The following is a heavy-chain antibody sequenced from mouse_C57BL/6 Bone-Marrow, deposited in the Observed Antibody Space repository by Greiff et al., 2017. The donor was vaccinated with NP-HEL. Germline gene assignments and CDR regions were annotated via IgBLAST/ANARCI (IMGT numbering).Heavy chain of an antibody. Sequence: QVQLQQSGAELMKPGASVKLSCKATGYTFTGYWIEWVKQRPGHGLEWIGEILPGSGSTNYNEKFKGKATFTADTSSNTAYMQLSSLTPENSAIYYCAEERGLWLRRGYYAKAYWGQGTSVTVAS. CDR3: AEERGLWLRRGYYAKAY. CDR1: GYTFTGYW. V-gene: IGHV1-9*01. D-gene: IGHD2-2*01. J-gene: IGHJ4*01. CDR2: ILPGSGST.